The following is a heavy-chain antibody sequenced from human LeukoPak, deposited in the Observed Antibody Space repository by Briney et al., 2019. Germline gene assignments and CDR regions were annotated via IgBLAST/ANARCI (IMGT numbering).Heavy chain of an antibody. V-gene: IGHV4-31*03. CDR1: GGSISSGGYY. CDR2: IYYSGST. Sequence: SETLSLTCTVSGGSISSGGYYWSWIRQHPGKGLEWIGYIYYSGSTYYNPSLKSRVTISADTSKNQFSLKLSSVTAADTAVYYCARGWRSTQLLLGYYFDYWGQGTLVTVSS. J-gene: IGHJ4*02. D-gene: IGHD2-2*01. CDR3: ARGWRSTQLLLGYYFDY.